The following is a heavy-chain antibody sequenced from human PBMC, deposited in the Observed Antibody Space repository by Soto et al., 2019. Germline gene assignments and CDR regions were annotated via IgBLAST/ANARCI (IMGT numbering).Heavy chain of an antibody. CDR3: ARAYGGNSGVFDY. V-gene: IGHV4-34*01. CDR1: GRSFSGYY. D-gene: IGHD4-17*01. J-gene: IGHJ4*02. CDR2: INHSGST. Sequence: QVQLQQWGAGLLKPSETLSLTCAVYGRSFSGYYWSWIRQPPGKGLEWIGEINHSGSTNYNPSLKGRVTISVDTSQNQFSRNLSSVTAADTAVYYCARAYGGNSGVFDYWGQGTLVTVSS.